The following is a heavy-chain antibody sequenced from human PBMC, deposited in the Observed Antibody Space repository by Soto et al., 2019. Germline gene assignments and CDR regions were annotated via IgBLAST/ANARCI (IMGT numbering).Heavy chain of an antibody. Sequence: GESLKISFKGSGYSFTSYLICWVRQMPGKGLEWMGIIYPGDSDTRYSPSFQGQVTISADKSISTAYLQWSSLKASDTAMYYCARASYYDFWRGSQYRAFDISGQGTMVTVSS. D-gene: IGHD3-3*01. CDR3: ARASYYDFWRGSQYRAFDI. CDR1: GYSFTSYL. CDR2: IYPGDSDT. J-gene: IGHJ3*02. V-gene: IGHV5-51*01.